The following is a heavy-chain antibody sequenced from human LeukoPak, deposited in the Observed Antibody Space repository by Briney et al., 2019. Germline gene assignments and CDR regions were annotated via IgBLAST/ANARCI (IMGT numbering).Heavy chain of an antibody. CDR3: ARVGDGYNPHYFDY. Sequence: GASVKVSCXASGGTFSSYAISWVRQAPGQGFEWMGGIIPIFGTANCAQKFQGRVTITTDESTGTAYMELSSLRSEDTAVYYCARVGDGYNPHYFDYWGQGTLVTVSS. D-gene: IGHD5-24*01. CDR2: IIPIFGTA. V-gene: IGHV1-69*05. CDR1: GGTFSSYA. J-gene: IGHJ4*02.